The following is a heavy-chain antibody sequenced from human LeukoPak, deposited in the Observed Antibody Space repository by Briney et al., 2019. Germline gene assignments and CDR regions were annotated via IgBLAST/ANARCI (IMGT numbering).Heavy chain of an antibody. Sequence: ASVKVSCKASGYTFTGYYMHWVRQATGQGLEWMGWMNPNSGNTGYAQKFQGRVTMTRNTSISTAYMELSSLRSEDTAVYYCARAAAGTDAFDIWGQGTTVTVSS. CDR1: GYTFTGYY. J-gene: IGHJ3*02. CDR3: ARAAAGTDAFDI. V-gene: IGHV1-8*02. CDR2: MNPNSGNT. D-gene: IGHD6-13*01.